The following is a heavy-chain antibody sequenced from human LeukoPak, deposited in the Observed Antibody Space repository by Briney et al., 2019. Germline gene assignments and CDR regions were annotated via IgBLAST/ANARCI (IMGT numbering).Heavy chain of an antibody. CDR3: AKGFGVSSWYYYDGRGV. Sequence: SGGSLTLFCAASVFTFSRYAKSWVRQAPGKGLVCVSAISGSGGSTYYADPVKARFTISRDDSKNTLYLQMNSLGAEDTAVYYCAKGFGVSSWYYYDGRGVWGQGTTVTVSS. CDR2: ISGSGGST. V-gene: IGHV3-23*01. J-gene: IGHJ6*02. D-gene: IGHD6-13*01. CDR1: VFTFSRYA.